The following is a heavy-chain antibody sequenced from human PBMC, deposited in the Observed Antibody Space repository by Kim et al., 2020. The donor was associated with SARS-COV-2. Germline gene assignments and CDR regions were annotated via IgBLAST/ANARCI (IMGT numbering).Heavy chain of an antibody. CDR2: ST. J-gene: IGHJ4*02. V-gene: IGHV4-59*01. Sequence: STNSHPSHKSRVTISVDTSKNQFSLKLSSVTAADTAVYYCAGMGATLDYWGQGTLVTVSS. D-gene: IGHD1-26*01. CDR3: AGMGATLDY.